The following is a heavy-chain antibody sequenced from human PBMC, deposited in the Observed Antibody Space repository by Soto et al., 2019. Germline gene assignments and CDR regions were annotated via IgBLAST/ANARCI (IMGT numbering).Heavy chain of an antibody. D-gene: IGHD3-3*01. CDR3: ARNPFGVLGDNVVL. V-gene: IGHV3-53*01. Sequence: EVQLVESGGGLVQPGGSLRLSCAASGFTVTSNYMTWIRQAPGKGLEWVSLIYSGGNTYYAESVRGRFIISRDISTNTLYLQMNSLRVDDTAVYFCARNPFGVLGDNVVLWGQGTLVTV. CDR2: IYSGGNT. CDR1: GFTVTSNY. J-gene: IGHJ4*02.